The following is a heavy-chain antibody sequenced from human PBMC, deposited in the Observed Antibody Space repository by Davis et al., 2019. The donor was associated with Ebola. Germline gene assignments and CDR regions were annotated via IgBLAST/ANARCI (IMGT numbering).Heavy chain of an antibody. V-gene: IGHV5-10-1*04. CDR2: IDPSDSYT. CDR1: GYSFTSYW. J-gene: IGHJ6*02. CDR3: ARLNCGGDCYSSYYYYGMDV. Sequence: GASLKISCKGSGYSFTSYWISWVRQMPGKGLEWMGRIDPSDSYTNYSPSFQGQVTISADKSISTAYLQWSSLKASDTAMYYCARLNCGGDCYSSYYYYGMDVWGQGTTVTVSS. D-gene: IGHD2-21*02.